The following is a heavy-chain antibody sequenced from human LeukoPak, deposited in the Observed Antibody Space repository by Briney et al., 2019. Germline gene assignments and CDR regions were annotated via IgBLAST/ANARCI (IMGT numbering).Heavy chain of an antibody. CDR2: ISSSGSTI. CDR1: GFTFSSYE. Sequence: GGSLRLSCAASGFTFSSYEMNWVRQAPGKGLEWVSYISSSGSTIYYADSVKGRFTISRDNAKNSLYLQMNSLRAEDTAVYCCARAWWLRFDYWGQGTLVTVSS. CDR3: ARAWWLRFDY. J-gene: IGHJ4*02. D-gene: IGHD5-12*01. V-gene: IGHV3-48*03.